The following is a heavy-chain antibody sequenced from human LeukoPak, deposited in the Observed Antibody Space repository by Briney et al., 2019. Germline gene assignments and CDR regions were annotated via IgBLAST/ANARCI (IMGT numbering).Heavy chain of an antibody. J-gene: IGHJ6*02. D-gene: IGHD3-9*01. CDR1: GYTFSHYY. Sequence: ASVKVSCKASGYTFSHYYMYWVRRAPGQALEWAAWINPNPGGTVSAQQFQGRVTTPRDTSISTAFMEVTRLTSDDKAVYYCARGLFDYWNYGMDVWGQGTTVTVSS. CDR3: ARGLFDYWNYGMDV. V-gene: IGHV1-2*02. CDR2: INPNPGGT.